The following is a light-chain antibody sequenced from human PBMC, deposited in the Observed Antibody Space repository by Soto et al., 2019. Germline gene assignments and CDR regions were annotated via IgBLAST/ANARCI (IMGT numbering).Light chain of an antibody. CDR3: AAWEDSLNDYV. J-gene: IGLJ1*01. Sequence: QSVLTQPPSASGNPGQRVTISCSGSSANIGSNPVNWYQQLPGTAPKLLIYSSNQRPSGVPDRFSGSKSGTSASLDISGLQSEDEADYYCAAWEDSLNDYVFATGTKVTVL. CDR1: SANIGSNP. V-gene: IGLV1-44*01. CDR2: SSN.